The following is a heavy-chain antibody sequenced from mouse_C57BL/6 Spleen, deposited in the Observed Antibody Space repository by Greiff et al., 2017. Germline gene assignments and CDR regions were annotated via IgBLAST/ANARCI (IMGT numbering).Heavy chain of an antibody. V-gene: IGHV5-17*01. CDR3: ARRLRYYAMDY. Sequence: EVKLMASGGGLVKPGGSLKLSCAASGFTFSDYGMHWVRQAPEKGLEWVAYISSGSSTIYYADTVKGRFTISRDNAKNTLFLQMTSLRSEDTAMYYCARRLRYYAMDYWGQGTSVTVSS. CDR1: GFTFSDYG. J-gene: IGHJ4*01. D-gene: IGHD1-1*01. CDR2: ISSGSSTI.